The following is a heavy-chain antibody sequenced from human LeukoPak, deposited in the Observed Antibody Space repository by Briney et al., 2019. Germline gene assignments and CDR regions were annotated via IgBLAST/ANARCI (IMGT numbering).Heavy chain of an antibody. Sequence: AGSLRLSCAASGFTFSSYWMSWVRQAPGKGLEWVANITPDGSQKYYVDSVRGRFTISRDNGKNSLYLQMNSLRAEDTAVYYCADPDSGWGQGTLVTVSS. D-gene: IGHD6-19*01. V-gene: IGHV3-7*01. CDR3: ADPDSG. CDR1: GFTFSSYW. J-gene: IGHJ4*02. CDR2: ITPDGSQK.